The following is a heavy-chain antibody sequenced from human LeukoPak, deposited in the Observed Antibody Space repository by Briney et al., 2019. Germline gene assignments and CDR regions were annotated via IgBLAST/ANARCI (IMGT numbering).Heavy chain of an antibody. D-gene: IGHD2-8*01. V-gene: IGHV5-51*01. CDR3: ARLAFCTNAVCFSNYYYSMDV. CDR2: IYPDDSDT. Sequence: GESLKISCKGSGYSFTSYWVGWVRQMPGKGLEWMGIIYPDDSDTKYSPSFQGQVTISADKSISTAYLQWSSLKASDTAMYYCARLAFCTNAVCFSNYYYSMDVWGRGTTVTVSS. CDR1: GYSFTSYW. J-gene: IGHJ6*03.